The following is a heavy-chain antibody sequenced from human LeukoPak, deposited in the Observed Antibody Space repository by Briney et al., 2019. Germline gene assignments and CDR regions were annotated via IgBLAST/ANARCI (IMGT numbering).Heavy chain of an antibody. D-gene: IGHD1-26*01. CDR1: GGSISSYY. CDR3: ARDRVGATSYFDY. Sequence: SETLSLTCTVSGGSISSYYWSWIRQPAGKGLEWMGRIYTSGSTNYNPSLKSRVTISVDKSKNQFSLKLSSVTAADTAVYYCARDRVGATSYFDYWGQGTLVTVSS. V-gene: IGHV4-4*07. CDR2: IYTSGST. J-gene: IGHJ4*02.